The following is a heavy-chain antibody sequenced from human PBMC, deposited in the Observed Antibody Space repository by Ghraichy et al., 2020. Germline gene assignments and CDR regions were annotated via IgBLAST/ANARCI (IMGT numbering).Heavy chain of an antibody. Sequence: GGSLRLSCAASGFTFSSYWMHWVRQAPGKGLVWVSRIKSDGSTTDYADSVKGRFTISRDNAKNTLYLQMNSLRVEDTAVYYCARGYGDYESPLPFDYWGQGTLVTVPS. CDR3: ARGYGDYESPLPFDY. CDR2: IKSDGSTT. J-gene: IGHJ4*02. V-gene: IGHV3-74*01. D-gene: IGHD4-17*01. CDR1: GFTFSSYW.